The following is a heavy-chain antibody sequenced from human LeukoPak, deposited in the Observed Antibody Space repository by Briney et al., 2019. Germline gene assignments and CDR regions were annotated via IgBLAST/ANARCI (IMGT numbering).Heavy chain of an antibody. Sequence: ASVKVSCKASGYTFTSYGISWVRQAPGQGLEWMGWISAYNGNTNYAQKVQGRVTMTTDTSTSTAYMELRSLRSDDTAVYYCARSSRGAPYYYYMDVWGIGTTVIVS. CDR1: GYTFTSYG. J-gene: IGHJ6*03. D-gene: IGHD2-2*01. V-gene: IGHV1-18*01. CDR3: ARSSRGAPYYYYMDV. CDR2: ISAYNGNT.